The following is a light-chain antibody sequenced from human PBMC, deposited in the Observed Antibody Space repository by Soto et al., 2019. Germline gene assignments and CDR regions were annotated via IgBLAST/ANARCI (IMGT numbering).Light chain of an antibody. CDR3: MIWHSSAVV. CDR2: YKSDSDK. J-gene: IGLJ2*01. CDR1: SGINVGTYR. V-gene: IGLV5-45*03. Sequence: QAVVTQPSSLSASPGASASLTCTLRSGINVGTYRIYWYQQKPGSPPQYLLRYKSDSDKQQGSGVPSRFSGSKDASANAGILLISGLQSEDEADYYCMIWHSSAVVFGGGTKVNVL.